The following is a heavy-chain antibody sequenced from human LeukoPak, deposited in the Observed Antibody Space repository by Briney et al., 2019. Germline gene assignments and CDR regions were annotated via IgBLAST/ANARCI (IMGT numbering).Heavy chain of an antibody. Sequence: GGSLRLSCAVSGFTFSNYGMHWVRQAPGKGLEWVAVISYDGSNKYYADSVKGRFTISRDNSKNTLYLQMNSLRAEDTAVYYCAKGGLTYYYDSSGYGTYAFDIWGQGTMVTVSS. CDR2: ISYDGSNK. J-gene: IGHJ3*02. V-gene: IGHV3-30*18. D-gene: IGHD3-22*01. CDR3: AKGGLTYYYDSSGYGTYAFDI. CDR1: GFTFSNYG.